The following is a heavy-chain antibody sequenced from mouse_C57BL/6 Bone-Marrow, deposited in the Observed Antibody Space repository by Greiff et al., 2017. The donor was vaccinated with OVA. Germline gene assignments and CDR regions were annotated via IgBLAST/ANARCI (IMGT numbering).Heavy chain of an antibody. Sequence: VQLQQSGAELARPGASVKMSCKASGYTFTSYTMHWVKQRPGQGLEWIGYINPSSGYTKYNQKFKDKATLTADKSSSTAYMQRSSLTSEDSSVYYCARRRIYDGYYGDYWGQGTTLTVSS. CDR1: GYTFTSYT. J-gene: IGHJ2*01. CDR2: INPSSGYT. D-gene: IGHD2-3*01. CDR3: ARRRIYDGYYGDY. V-gene: IGHV1-4*01.